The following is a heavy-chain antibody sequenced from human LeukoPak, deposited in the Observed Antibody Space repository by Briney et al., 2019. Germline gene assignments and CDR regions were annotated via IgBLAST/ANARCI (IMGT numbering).Heavy chain of an antibody. CDR1: GYSFTDYY. Sequence: ASVKVSCQASGYSFTDYYMHWVRQAPGQGLEWMGWINPNSGGTNYAQKFQGRVTMTRDTSISTAYMELSRLRSDDTADYYCARPWEITTLTTVALDIWGQGTMVTVSS. CDR2: INPNSGGT. V-gene: IGHV1-2*02. J-gene: IGHJ3*02. CDR3: ARPWEITTLTTVALDI. D-gene: IGHD4-17*01.